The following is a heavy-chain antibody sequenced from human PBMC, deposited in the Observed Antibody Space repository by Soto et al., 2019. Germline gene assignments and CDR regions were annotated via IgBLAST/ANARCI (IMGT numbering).Heavy chain of an antibody. CDR1: GDSISSGGYS. J-gene: IGHJ4*02. V-gene: IGHV4-30-2*01. CDR2: IYHTGST. CDR3: ARAPMIRGFIRAGFDY. Sequence: KPSETLSLTCTVSGDSISSGGYSWNWIRQPPGKGLDWIGYIYHTGSTYYTPSLKTRVTMSVDRSKNRFSLKLTSVTAADTAVYYCARAPMIRGFIRAGFDYWGQGSLVTVSS. D-gene: IGHD3-10*01.